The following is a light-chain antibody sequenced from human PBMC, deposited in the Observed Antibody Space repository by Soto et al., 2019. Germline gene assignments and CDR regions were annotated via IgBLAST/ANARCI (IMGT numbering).Light chain of an antibody. CDR3: QQYNNWPYT. V-gene: IGKV3-15*01. J-gene: IGKJ2*01. CDR1: QTVSLN. Sequence: ETVMTQSPATLSVSPGETATLSCRASQTVSLNLAWYQLKPGQSPRLLIYGAFTRAADVPARFSGSGSGTDFTLTISSLQSEDFAVYYCQQYNNWPYTFGQGTNLEIK. CDR2: GAF.